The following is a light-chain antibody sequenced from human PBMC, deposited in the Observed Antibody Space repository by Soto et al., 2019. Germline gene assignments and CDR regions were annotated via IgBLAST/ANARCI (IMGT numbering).Light chain of an antibody. CDR3: QQYGSSPLT. V-gene: IGKV3-20*01. Sequence: EVVLTQSPGTLSLSPGEGATLSCRASQSVSSSYLAWYQQKAGQAPRLLIFGASSRASGIPDRFSGSGSGTDFTLTISRLEPEDFAMYYCQQYGSSPLTFGGGTKVKIK. CDR1: QSVSSSY. CDR2: GAS. J-gene: IGKJ4*01.